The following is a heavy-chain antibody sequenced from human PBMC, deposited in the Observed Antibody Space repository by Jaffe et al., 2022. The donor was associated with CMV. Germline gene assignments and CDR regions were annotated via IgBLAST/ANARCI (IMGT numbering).Heavy chain of an antibody. CDR1: GLTFSDAW. V-gene: IGHV3-15*01. CDR3: TTDPYCSSSSCYTMQLYYYYYGMGV. Sequence: EVQLVESGGGLVRPGGSLRLSCAASGLTFSDAWMTWVRQPPGKGLEWVGRIRSNNDGGTADYSAPVKGRFTISRDDSKNTHYLQMNSLKTEDTAVYYCTTDPYCSSSSCYTMQLYYYYYGMGVWGQGTTVTVSS. CDR2: IRSNNDGGTA. J-gene: IGHJ6*02. D-gene: IGHD2-2*01.